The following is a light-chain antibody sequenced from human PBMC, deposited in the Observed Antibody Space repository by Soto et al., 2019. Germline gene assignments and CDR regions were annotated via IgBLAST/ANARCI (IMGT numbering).Light chain of an antibody. J-gene: IGLJ1*01. CDR1: SSDVGGYNH. CDR3: NSQTTSGIRV. V-gene: IGLV2-14*01. Sequence: QSALTQPASVSGSPGQSITISCTGTSSDVGGYNHVSWYQHHPGKAPKLIIYEVSYRPSGVSNRFSGSKSAYTASLTISGLQAEDEADYYCNSQTTSGIRVFGTGTKLTVL. CDR2: EVS.